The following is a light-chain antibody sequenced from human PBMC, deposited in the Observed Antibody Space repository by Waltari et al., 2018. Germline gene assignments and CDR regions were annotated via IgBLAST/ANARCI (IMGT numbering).Light chain of an antibody. Sequence: EIVLTQSPGTLSFSPGERATLSCRASHSFSRTLAWYQQKPGQAPRLLIYDASTRATGIPDRFSGSGSGTDFSLTISRLEPEDFAVYYCQKYGTLPATFGQGTKVEVK. J-gene: IGKJ1*01. CDR1: HSFSRT. V-gene: IGKV3-20*01. CDR2: DAS. CDR3: QKYGTLPAT.